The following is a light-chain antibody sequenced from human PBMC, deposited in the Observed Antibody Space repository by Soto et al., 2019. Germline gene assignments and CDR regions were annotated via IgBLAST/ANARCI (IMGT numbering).Light chain of an antibody. J-gene: IGKJ1*01. V-gene: IGKV3-20*01. CDR2: GAS. CDR1: QSVSSSY. Sequence: EIVLTQSPGTLSLSPGERATLSCRASQSVSSSYLAWYQQEPGQAPRLLIYGASSRATGIPDRFSGGGSGTDFTLTISRLEPEDFAVYYCQQYGSSPWTFGQGTKVE. CDR3: QQYGSSPWT.